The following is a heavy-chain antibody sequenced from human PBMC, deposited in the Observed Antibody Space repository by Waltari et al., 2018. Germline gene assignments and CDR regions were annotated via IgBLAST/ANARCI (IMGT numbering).Heavy chain of an antibody. V-gene: IGHV3-48*03. Sequence: EVQVVESGGGLVQPGGSVRLSCVASGFTFSNYEMNWVRQAPGKGLEWVSYISNSGSTTYYADSVKGRFTISRDNAKNSMYLEMDSLRAEDTAVYYCARPSTEYYYYYYMDVWGKGTTVTVS. CDR3: ARPSTEYYYYYYMDV. CDR1: GFTFSNYE. J-gene: IGHJ6*03. D-gene: IGHD6-6*01. CDR2: ISNSGSTT.